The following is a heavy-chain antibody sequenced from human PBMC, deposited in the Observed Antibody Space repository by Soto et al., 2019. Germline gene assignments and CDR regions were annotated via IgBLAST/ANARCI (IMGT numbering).Heavy chain of an antibody. J-gene: IGHJ4*02. V-gene: IGHV1-69*02. Sequence: QVQLVQSGAELKKPGSSVKVSCKASGDTFSFYTINWVRQAPGLGLEWMGRVNPMLSMSNYAQKFKAGVTMSVDKSMSTAYMEIHCLRSADTTLYSWETIYGSGHRAFDLWGQVALVTVSS. CDR2: VNPMLSMS. D-gene: IGHD3-10*01. CDR1: GDTFSFYT. CDR3: ETIYGSGHRAFDL.